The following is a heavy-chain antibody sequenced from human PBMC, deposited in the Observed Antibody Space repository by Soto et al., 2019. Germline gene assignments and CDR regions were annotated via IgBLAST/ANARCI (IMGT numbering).Heavy chain of an antibody. D-gene: IGHD2-2*01. CDR1: GGTFSSYA. Sequence: QVQLVQSGAEVKKPGSSVKVSCKASGGTFSSYAISWVRQAPGQGLEWMGGIIPISDTTNYAQKFQGRVTITADESTSTAYMELSSLRSEDTAVYYCAISQGSSTSLEIYYYYYYGMDVWGQGTTVTVSS. J-gene: IGHJ6*02. CDR3: AISQGSSTSLEIYYYYYYGMDV. V-gene: IGHV1-69*01. CDR2: IIPISDTT.